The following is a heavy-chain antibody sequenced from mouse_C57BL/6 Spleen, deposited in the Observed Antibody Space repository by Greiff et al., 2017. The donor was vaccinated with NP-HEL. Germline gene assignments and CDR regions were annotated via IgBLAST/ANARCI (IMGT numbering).Heavy chain of an antibody. CDR1: GFSLTSYG. D-gene: IGHD2-4*01. V-gene: IGHV2-6-1*01. J-gene: IGHJ4*01. Sequence: QVQLQQSGPGLVAPSQSLSITCTVSGFSLTSYGVHWVRQPPGKGLEWLVVIWSDGSTTYNSALKSRLSISKDNSKSQVFLKMNSLQTDDTAMYYCARHEGRGLRRTSLAMDYWGQGTSVTVSS. CDR2: IWSDGST. CDR3: ARHEGRGLRRTSLAMDY.